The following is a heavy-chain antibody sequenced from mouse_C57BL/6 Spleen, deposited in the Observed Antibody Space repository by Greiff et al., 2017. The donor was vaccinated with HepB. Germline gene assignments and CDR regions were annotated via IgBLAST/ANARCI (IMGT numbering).Heavy chain of an antibody. Sequence: QVQLKESGAELVKPGASVKISCKASGYAFSSYRMNWVKQRPGKGLEWIGQIYPGDGDTNYNGKFKGKATLTADKSSSTAYMQLSSLTSEDSAVYFCARGGQLRLDYWGQGTSVTVSS. CDR3: ARGGQLRLDY. CDR1: GYAFSSYR. V-gene: IGHV1-80*01. D-gene: IGHD3-2*02. CDR2: IYPGDGDT. J-gene: IGHJ4*01.